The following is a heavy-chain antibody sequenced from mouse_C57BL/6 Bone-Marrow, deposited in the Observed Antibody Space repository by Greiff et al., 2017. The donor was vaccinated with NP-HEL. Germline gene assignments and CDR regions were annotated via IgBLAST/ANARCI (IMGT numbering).Heavy chain of an antibody. D-gene: IGHD1-1*01. CDR1: GYSITSGYY. CDR3: ARKTTVVARYFDV. V-gene: IGHV3-6*01. Sequence: EVKLVESGPGLVKPSQSLSLTCSVTGYSITSGYYWNWIRQFPGNKLEWMGYISYDGSNNYNPSLKNRISITRDTSKNQFFLKLNSVTTEDTATYYCARKTTVVARYFDVWGTGTTVTVSS. J-gene: IGHJ1*03. CDR2: ISYDGSN.